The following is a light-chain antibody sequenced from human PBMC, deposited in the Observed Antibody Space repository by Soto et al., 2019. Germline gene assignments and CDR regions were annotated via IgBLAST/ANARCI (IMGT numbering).Light chain of an antibody. V-gene: IGKV1-27*01. Sequence: DIQMTQSPTSLSASVGDRVTITCRASQGIRNYVAWYQQIPGKAPKLLIYAASTLQSGVPSRFSGSGSGTDFTLNINGLQPEDVPTYSCQKYSSVPVFGPGTKAEIK. CDR1: QGIRNY. CDR3: QKYSSVPV. J-gene: IGKJ3*01. CDR2: AAS.